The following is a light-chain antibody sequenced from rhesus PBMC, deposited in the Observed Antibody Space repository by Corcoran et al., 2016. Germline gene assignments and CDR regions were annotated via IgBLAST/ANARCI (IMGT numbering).Light chain of an antibody. V-gene: IGKV1-74*01. J-gene: IGKJ4*01. CDR3: RHNYGSPIS. Sequence: DIQMTQSPSSLSASVGDRVTITCRPSEDVNNYLNWYQQQPGRPPKLLIYKASTLQSGAPSRIRGSGSWTDYTFTITSLQSGDVSTYYCRHNYGSPISFGGGTKVGI. CDR1: EDVNNY. CDR2: KAS.